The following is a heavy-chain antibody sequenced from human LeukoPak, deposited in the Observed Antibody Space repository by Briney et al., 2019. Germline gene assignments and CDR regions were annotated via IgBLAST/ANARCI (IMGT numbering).Heavy chain of an antibody. J-gene: IGHJ4*02. V-gene: IGHV3-23*01. CDR1: GFTFSSYA. D-gene: IGHD6-19*01. CDR2: ISGSGDIT. CDR3: AKDQRSSGWYFDY. Sequence: PGGSLRLTCAASGFTFSSYAMSWVRQAPGKGLEWVSGISGSGDITYNADSVKGRFTISRDNSKNTLYLQMNGLRAEDTAVYYCAKDQRSSGWYFDYWGQGTLVTVSS.